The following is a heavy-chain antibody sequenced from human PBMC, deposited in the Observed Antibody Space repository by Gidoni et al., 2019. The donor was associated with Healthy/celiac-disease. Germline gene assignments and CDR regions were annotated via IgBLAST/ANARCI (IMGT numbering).Heavy chain of an antibody. J-gene: IGHJ5*02. CDR2: INPNSGGT. D-gene: IGHD1-26*01. V-gene: IGHV1-2*02. Sequence: QVQLVQSGAEVQKPGASVKVSCQASGSTFTGYYMHWVRQAPGQGLEWMGWINPNSGGTNYAQKFQCRVTMTRDTYISTAYMELSRLRSDDTAVYYGARVVVGATTMWFDPWGQGTLVTVSS. CDR3: ARVVVGATTMWFDP. CDR1: GSTFTGYY.